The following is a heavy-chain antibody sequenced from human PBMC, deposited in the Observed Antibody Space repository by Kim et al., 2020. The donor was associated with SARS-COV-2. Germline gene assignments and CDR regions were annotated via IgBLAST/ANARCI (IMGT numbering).Heavy chain of an antibody. Sequence: GGSLRLSCATSGFIFSDYAMNWVRQAPGKGLEWVSAISGTGFTTYYADSVKGRFTISRDNSKNLLYLQMNSLRVEDTALYYCAKDRVGIYVWFDPWGQGTLVTVSS. CDR1: GFIFSDYA. D-gene: IGHD1-26*01. CDR3: AKDRVGIYVWFDP. V-gene: IGHV3-23*01. J-gene: IGHJ5*02. CDR2: ISGTGFTT.